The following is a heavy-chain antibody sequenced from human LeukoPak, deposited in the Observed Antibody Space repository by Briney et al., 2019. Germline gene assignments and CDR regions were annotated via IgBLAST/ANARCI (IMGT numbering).Heavy chain of an antibody. CDR1: GFTFSSSW. V-gene: IGHV3-7*01. J-gene: IGHJ4*02. Sequence: GGSLRLSCAASGFTFSSSWMAWVRQAPGKGLEWVGNIKEDGTAKNYVVSVRGRFTISRDNAKNSLYLQMNSLRGEDTAVYYCTRDSGYNAFDIWGQGTLVTVSS. D-gene: IGHD5-12*01. CDR2: IKEDGTAK. CDR3: TRDSGYNAFDI.